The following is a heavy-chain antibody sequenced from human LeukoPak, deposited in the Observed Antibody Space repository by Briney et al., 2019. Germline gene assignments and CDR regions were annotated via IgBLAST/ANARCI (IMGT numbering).Heavy chain of an antibody. CDR1: AGSFSGHF. V-gene: IGHV4-34*01. J-gene: IGHJ1*01. Sequence: PSETLSLTCGVYAGSFSGHFYSWIRQPPGKGLEWIGEITHRGSTNYNPSLKSRVAMSVDTSKNHYSLNLTSVTAADTAIYYCARALAAAVINWGQGTLVTVSS. CDR3: ARALAAAVIN. CDR2: ITHRGST. D-gene: IGHD6-13*01.